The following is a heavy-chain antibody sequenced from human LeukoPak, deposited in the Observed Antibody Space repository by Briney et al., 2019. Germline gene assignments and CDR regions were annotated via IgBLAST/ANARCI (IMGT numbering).Heavy chain of an antibody. J-gene: IGHJ4*02. CDR3: AKDRSFSFPGAFDN. CDR2: IIFSGTNT. D-gene: IGHD7-27*01. V-gene: IGHV3-23*01. CDR1: GFTFSNYA. Sequence: GGSLRLSCAASGFTFSNYAMTWVRQAPGKGLECVSGIIFSGTNTYYADSVKGRFTISRDNSKNTAYLHMHSLRAEDTAVYYCAKDRSFSFPGAFDNWGQGTLVTVSS.